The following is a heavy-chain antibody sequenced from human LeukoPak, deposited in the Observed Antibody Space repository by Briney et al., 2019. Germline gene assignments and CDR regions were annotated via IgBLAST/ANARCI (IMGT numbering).Heavy chain of an antibody. V-gene: IGHV1-2*02. CDR3: ARERIAVAGTDP. Sequence: ASVKVSCKASGYTFTSYDINWVRQATGQGLEWMGWMNPNSGGTNYAQKFQGRVTMTRDTSTSTAYMELSRLRSDDTAVYYCARERIAVAGTDPWGQGTLVTVSS. CDR2: MNPNSGGT. CDR1: GYTFTSYD. D-gene: IGHD6-19*01. J-gene: IGHJ5*02.